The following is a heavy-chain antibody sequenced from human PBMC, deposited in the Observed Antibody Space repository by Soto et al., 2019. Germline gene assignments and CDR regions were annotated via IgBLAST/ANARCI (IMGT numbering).Heavy chain of an antibody. CDR3: ARDLHITETTLNYYYYAMDV. CDR1: GDSSSSGNYY. V-gene: IGHV4-30-4*01. D-gene: IGHD1-20*01. Sequence: PXGTLSLTCTVSGDSSSSGNYYWSWIRQPPGQGLEWIGYIFYSGTTYYNPSLKSRVTISLDTSGNQFSLKLNSVTAADTAVYYCARDLHITETTLNYYYYAMDVWGQGTTVTVSS. J-gene: IGHJ6*02. CDR2: IFYSGTT.